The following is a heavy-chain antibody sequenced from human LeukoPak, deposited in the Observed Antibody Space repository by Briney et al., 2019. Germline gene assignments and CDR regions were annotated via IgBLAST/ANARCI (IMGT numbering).Heavy chain of an antibody. D-gene: IGHD6-13*01. CDR1: GGSISSGSYY. J-gene: IGHJ5*02. V-gene: IGHV4-61*02. CDR2: IYTSGST. CDR3: ARERISSSWYSLNWFDP. Sequence: SETLSLTCTVSGGSISSGSYYWSWIRQPAGKGLEWIGRIYTSGSTNYNPSLKSRVTISVDTSKNQFSLKLSSVTAADTAVYYCARERISSSWYSLNWFDPWGQGTLVTVSS.